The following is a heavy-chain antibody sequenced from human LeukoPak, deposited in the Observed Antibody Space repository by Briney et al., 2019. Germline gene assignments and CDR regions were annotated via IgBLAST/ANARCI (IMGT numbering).Heavy chain of an antibody. CDR1: GGTFSSYA. J-gene: IGHJ5*02. CDR3: ARAAISAPWFDP. D-gene: IGHD2/OR15-2a*01. Sequence: GASVKVSCKASGGTFSSYAISWVRQAPGQGLEWMGRIIPILGIANYAQKFQGRVTITADKSTSTAYMELSSLRSEDTAVYYCARAAISAPWFDPWGQGTLVTVSS. V-gene: IGHV1-69*04. CDR2: IIPILGIA.